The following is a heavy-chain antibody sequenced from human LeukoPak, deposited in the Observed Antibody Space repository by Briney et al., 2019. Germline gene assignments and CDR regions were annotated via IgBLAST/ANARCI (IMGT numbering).Heavy chain of an antibody. D-gene: IGHD5-18*01. V-gene: IGHV1-69*05. Sequence: ASVKVSCKASGGTFSSYAISWVRQAPGQGLEWMGGIIPIFGTANYAQKFQGRVTITTDESTSTAYMELSSLRSEDTAVYYCARRGYSYGYGTYYYYYMDVWGKGTTVTVSS. CDR2: IIPIFGTA. CDR3: ARRGYSYGYGTYYYYYMDV. CDR1: GGTFSSYA. J-gene: IGHJ6*03.